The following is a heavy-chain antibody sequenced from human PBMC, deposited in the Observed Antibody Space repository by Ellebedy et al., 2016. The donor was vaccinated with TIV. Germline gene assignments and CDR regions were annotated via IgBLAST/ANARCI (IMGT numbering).Heavy chain of an antibody. Sequence: SETLSLTCAVFGGSFSSYSWSWIRQPPGKGLEWLGEINHSGRTNYNPSLKSRVTVAVDTSKNQFSLQLTSVTAADAAVYYRARVLRVPINGADAFDIWGQGTTVTVSS. CDR1: GGSFSSYS. D-gene: IGHD7-27*01. CDR3: ARVLRVPINGADAFDI. J-gene: IGHJ3*02. V-gene: IGHV4-34*01. CDR2: INHSGRT.